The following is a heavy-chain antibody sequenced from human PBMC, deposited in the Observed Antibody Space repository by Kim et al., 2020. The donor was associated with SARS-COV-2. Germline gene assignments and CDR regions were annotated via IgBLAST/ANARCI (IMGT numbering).Heavy chain of an antibody. Sequence: GGSLRLSCKASGFPFSDSEMTWVRQTPGKGLEWLSYISGGSSTIHYADSVKGRFTISRDNAKNSLHLQMNSLSVEDTGVYYCARTPCATGVGYDFYFYG. CDR3: ARTPCATGVGYDFYFYG. D-gene: IGHD5-18*01. V-gene: IGHV3-48*03. CDR2: ISGGSSTI. CDR1: GFPFSDSE. J-gene: IGHJ6*01.